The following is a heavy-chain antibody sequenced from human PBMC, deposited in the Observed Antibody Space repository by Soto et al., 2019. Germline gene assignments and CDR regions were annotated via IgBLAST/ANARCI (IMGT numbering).Heavy chain of an antibody. J-gene: IGHJ4*02. Sequence: WPRHSPGQGLEWMGWISAYNGNTNYAQKLQGRVTMTTDTSTSTAYMELRSLRSDDTAVYYCARASTISAPSWDSCGQGLLITVSS. V-gene: IGHV1-18*01. CDR2: ISAYNGNT. D-gene: IGHD3-3*01. CDR3: ARASTISAPSWDS.